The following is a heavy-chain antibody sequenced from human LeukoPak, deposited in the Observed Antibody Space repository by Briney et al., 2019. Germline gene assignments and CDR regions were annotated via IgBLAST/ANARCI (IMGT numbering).Heavy chain of an antibody. CDR3: ARVRNGYSSGLDV. D-gene: IGHD2-15*01. Sequence: GGSLRLSCAASKFTFGSFWMNWVRLVPGKGLVWVSHINPDGSDTEYADSVKGRFTVSRDNARNTLYLEMRSLSVQDSGLYYCARVRNGYSSGLDVWGPGTWVTVSS. J-gene: IGHJ6*02. CDR1: KFTFGSFW. V-gene: IGHV3-74*01. CDR2: INPDGSDT.